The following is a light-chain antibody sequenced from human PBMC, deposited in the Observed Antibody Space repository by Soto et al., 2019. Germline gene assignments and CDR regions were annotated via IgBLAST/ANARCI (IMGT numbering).Light chain of an antibody. CDR3: QQRSNWPLT. J-gene: IGKJ4*01. Sequence: EIVLTQSPATLYLSPGERATLSCRASQSVSSYSAWYQQKPGQATRLLIYDSYNRATGIPARFSGSGAGTDFTLTISSLEPEDFAVYYCQQRSNWPLTFGGGTKVEI. V-gene: IGKV3-11*01. CDR1: QSVSSY. CDR2: DSY.